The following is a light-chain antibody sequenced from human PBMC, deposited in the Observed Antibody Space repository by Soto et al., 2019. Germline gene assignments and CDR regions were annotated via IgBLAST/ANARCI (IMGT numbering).Light chain of an antibody. CDR3: SSYTSINSYV. Sequence: QSALSQPASVSGSPGQSVTICCTGTSSDVGGYNYVSWYQQHPGKAPKLMIYYVSHRPSGVSNRFSGSKSGNTAYLTISGLQAEDEADYYCSSYTSINSYVFGTGTKVTVL. CDR1: SSDVGGYNY. J-gene: IGLJ1*01. V-gene: IGLV2-14*03. CDR2: YVS.